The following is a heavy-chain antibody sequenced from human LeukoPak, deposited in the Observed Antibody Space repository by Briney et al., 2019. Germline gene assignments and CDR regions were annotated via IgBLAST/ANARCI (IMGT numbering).Heavy chain of an antibody. CDR2: MSNTGRT. CDR3: ARRSQTTAGRGIDY. V-gene: IGHV4-39*01. J-gene: IGHJ4*02. Sequence: SETLSLTCTVSGGSISSSSSYYWAWIRQPPGEGLEWIVTMSNTGRTYYNPSLKSRVTISGDTSKNQFSLKVISVTAADTAVFYCARRSQTTAGRGIDYWGQGTLVTVSS. CDR1: GGSISSSSSYY. D-gene: IGHD6-13*01.